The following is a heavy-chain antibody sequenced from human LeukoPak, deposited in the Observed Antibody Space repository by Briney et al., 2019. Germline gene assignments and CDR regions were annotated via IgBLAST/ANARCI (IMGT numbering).Heavy chain of an antibody. V-gene: IGHV3-30-3*01. D-gene: IGHD3-22*01. J-gene: IGHJ4*02. CDR2: ISHDGSNK. CDR3: ARDGTDYYDSSGY. CDR1: GFTFSSYA. Sequence: PGGSLRLSCAASGFTFSSYAMHWVRQAPGKGLEWVAVISHDGSNKYYADSVKGRFTISRDNSKNTLYLQMNSLRAEDTAVYYCARDGTDYYDSSGYWGQGTLVTVSS.